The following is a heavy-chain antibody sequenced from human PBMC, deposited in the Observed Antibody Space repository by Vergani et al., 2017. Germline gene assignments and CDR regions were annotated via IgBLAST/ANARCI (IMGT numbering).Heavy chain of an antibody. V-gene: IGHV1-18*01. CDR3: ARGPSYCSSTSCYLDC. Sequence: QVQMVQSRDEVKKPGASVKVSCKASGYTFTSYGISWVRQAPGQGLEWMGWISTYNGNTNYAQNLQGRVTMTTETSTSTAYMELRSLRSDDTAVYYCARGPSYCSSTSCYLDCWGQGSLVTVSS. J-gene: IGHJ4*02. CDR1: GYTFTSYG. D-gene: IGHD2-2*01. CDR2: ISTYNGNT.